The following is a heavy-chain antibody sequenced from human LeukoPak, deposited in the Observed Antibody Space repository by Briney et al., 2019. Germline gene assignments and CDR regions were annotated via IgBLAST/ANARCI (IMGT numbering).Heavy chain of an antibody. CDR2: IYYSGST. J-gene: IGHJ4*02. CDR1: GGSISSYY. Sequence: SETLSLTCTVAGGSISSYYWSWIRQPPGKGLEWIGYIYYSGSTNYNPSLKSRVTISVDTSKNQFSLKLSSVTAADTAVYYFARAIAVAAPFDYWGQGTLVTVSS. CDR3: ARAIAVAAPFDY. V-gene: IGHV4-59*01. D-gene: IGHD6-19*01.